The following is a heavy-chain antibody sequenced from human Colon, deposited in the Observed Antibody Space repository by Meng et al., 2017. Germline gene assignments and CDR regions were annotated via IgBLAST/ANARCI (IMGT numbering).Heavy chain of an antibody. Sequence: GESLKISCAASGFTFSTYSMNWVRQAPGQGLEWVSSIGDSSFYIKYADSVKGRFTISRDNAKNSLYLQMNSLRVEDTAVYYCARDPPHYYYGMDVWGQGTTVTVSS. CDR1: GFTFSTYS. CDR2: IGDSSFYI. V-gene: IGHV3-21*01. J-gene: IGHJ6*02. CDR3: ARDPPHYYYGMDV.